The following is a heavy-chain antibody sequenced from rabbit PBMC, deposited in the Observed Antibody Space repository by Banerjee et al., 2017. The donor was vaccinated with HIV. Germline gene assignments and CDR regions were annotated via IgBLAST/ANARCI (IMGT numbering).Heavy chain of an antibody. D-gene: IGHD6-1*01. CDR3: ARAYYTDYDYAGYYFNL. CDR1: GFTLSSSDY. J-gene: IGHJ4*01. V-gene: IGHV1S45*01. Sequence: QEQLEESGGDLVKPEGSLTLTCKASGFTLSSSDYMCWVRQAPGKGLEWIGCIVAGSSGTTYYASWAKGRFTISKTSSTTVTLQMTSLTAADTATYFCARAYYTDYDYAGYYFNLWGQGTLVTVS. CDR2: IVAGSSGTT.